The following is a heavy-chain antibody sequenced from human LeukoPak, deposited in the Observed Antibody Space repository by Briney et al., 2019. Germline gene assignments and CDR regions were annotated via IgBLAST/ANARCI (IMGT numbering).Heavy chain of an antibody. Sequence: PSETLSLTCTVSGGSISSYYWSWIRQPPGKGLEWVGYIYYSGSTNYNPSLKSRVTISVDTSKNQFSLKLSSVTAANTAVYYCARGPAYYYDSSGPALAFDIWGQGTMVTVSS. V-gene: IGHV4-59*01. D-gene: IGHD3-22*01. J-gene: IGHJ3*02. CDR1: GGSISSYY. CDR3: ARGPAYYYDSSGPALAFDI. CDR2: IYYSGST.